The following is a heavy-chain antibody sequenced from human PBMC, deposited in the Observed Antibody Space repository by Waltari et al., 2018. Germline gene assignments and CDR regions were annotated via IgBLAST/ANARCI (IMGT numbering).Heavy chain of an antibody. D-gene: IGHD3-22*01. CDR1: GFIFSSYT. CDR2: IVHGGGDT. Sequence: EVQLLESGGGLVQPGGSLRLSCAASGFIFSSYTMNWVRQAPGKGLELVSIVHGGGDTDYADSGRGRFIISRDNSRNMLYLQMNSLRPEDTAVYYCAKGFDRASFDSWGPGALVIVSS. J-gene: IGHJ4*02. V-gene: IGHV3-23*03. CDR3: AKGFDRASFDS.